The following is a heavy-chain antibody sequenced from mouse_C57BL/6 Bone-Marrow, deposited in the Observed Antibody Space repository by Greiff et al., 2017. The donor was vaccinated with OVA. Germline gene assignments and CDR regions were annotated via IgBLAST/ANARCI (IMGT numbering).Heavy chain of an antibody. V-gene: IGHV1-81*01. J-gene: IGHJ1*03. CDR3: AGYVYWYFDV. CDR2: IYPRSGDT. Sequence: VQLQQSGAELARPGASVKLSCKASGYTFTSYGISWVKQRTGQGLEWIGEIYPRSGDTYYNEKFKGKATLTADKSSSTAYMELRSLTSEDSAVYFCAGYVYWYFDVWGTGTTVTVSS. D-gene: IGHD1-2*01. CDR1: GYTFTSYG.